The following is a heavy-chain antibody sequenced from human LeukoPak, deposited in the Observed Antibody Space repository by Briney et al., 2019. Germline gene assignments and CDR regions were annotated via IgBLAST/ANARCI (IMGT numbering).Heavy chain of an antibody. CDR3: ARHATVTFFTFAH. V-gene: IGHV4-34*01. J-gene: IGHJ4*02. D-gene: IGHD4-17*01. CDR1: GGSFSGYY. Sequence: SETLSLTCAVYGGSFSGYYGSWIRQPPGKGLEWIGEINHSGSTNYNPSLKSRVTISVDTSKNQFSLELNSVTAADTAVYYCARHATVTFFTFAHWGQGTLVTVSS. CDR2: INHSGST.